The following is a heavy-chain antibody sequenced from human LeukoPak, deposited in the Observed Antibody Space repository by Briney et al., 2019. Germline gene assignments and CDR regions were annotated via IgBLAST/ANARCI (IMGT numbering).Heavy chain of an antibody. CDR1: GYTFTGYY. CDR2: ISPNSGGT. V-gene: IGHV1-2*02. D-gene: IGHD3-10*01. J-gene: IGHJ4*02. CDR3: ARNGSGSYYGGSDY. Sequence: ASVKVSCKASGYTFTGYYMYWVRQAPGQGLEWMGWISPNSGGTNYAQKFQGRVTMTRDTSIFTAYMELSSLRSDDTAVYYCARNGSGSYYGGSDYWGQGTLVTVSS.